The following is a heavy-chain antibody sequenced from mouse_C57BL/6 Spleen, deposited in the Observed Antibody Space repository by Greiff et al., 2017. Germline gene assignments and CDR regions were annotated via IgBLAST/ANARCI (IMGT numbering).Heavy chain of an antibody. J-gene: IGHJ4*01. V-gene: IGHV1-69*01. D-gene: IGHD2-12*01. CDR2: IDPSDSYT. Sequence: VQLQQPGAELVMPGASVKLSCKASGYTFTSYWMHWVKQRPGQGLEWIGEIDPSDSYTNYNQKFKGKSTLTVDKSSSTAYMQLSSLTSEDSAVYYCARLRYPYAMDYWGQGTSVTVSS. CDR1: GYTFTSYW. CDR3: ARLRYPYAMDY.